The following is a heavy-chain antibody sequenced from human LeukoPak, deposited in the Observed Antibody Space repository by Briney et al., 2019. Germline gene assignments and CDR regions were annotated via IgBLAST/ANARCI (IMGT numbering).Heavy chain of an antibody. CDR2: INYSGSA. D-gene: IGHD4-17*01. J-gene: IGHJ4*02. CDR3: ARAYYGDFFDY. V-gene: IGHV4-59*08. Sequence: PSETLSLTCNVPGGPISNYYWSWIRQPPGKGLEWIGYINYSGSAFYNPSVKSRVTISVDTSKNQFSLKLNSVTAADTAVYYCARAYYGDFFDYWGQGTLVTVSS. CDR1: GGPISNYY.